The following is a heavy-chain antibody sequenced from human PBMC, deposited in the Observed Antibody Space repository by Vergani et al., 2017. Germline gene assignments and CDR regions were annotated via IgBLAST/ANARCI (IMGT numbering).Heavy chain of an antibody. CDR2: IYPGDSDT. D-gene: IGHD2-15*01. V-gene: IGHV5-51*01. Sequence: EVQLVQSGAEVKKPGESLTISCKGSGYSFTSYWIGWVRQMPGKGLEWMGIIYPGDSDTRYSPSFQGQVTLSANKSISTAYLQWSSLKASDTAMYYCARHRGWGLVVVAATPWYYYYGMDVWGQGTTVTVSS. J-gene: IGHJ6*02. CDR1: GYSFTSYW. CDR3: ARHRGWGLVVVAATPWYYYYGMDV.